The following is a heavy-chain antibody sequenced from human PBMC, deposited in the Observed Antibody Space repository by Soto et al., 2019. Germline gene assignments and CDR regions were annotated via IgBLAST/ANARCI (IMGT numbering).Heavy chain of an antibody. CDR2: ISYDGSNK. Sequence: QVPLVESGGGVVQPGRSLRLSCAASGFTFSSYAMHWVRQAPGKGLEWVAVISYDGSNKYYADSVKGRFTISRDNSKNTLYLQMNSLRAEDTAVYYCARGPLRYSSGWYDLDYWGQGTLVTVSS. J-gene: IGHJ4*02. D-gene: IGHD6-19*01. V-gene: IGHV3-30-3*01. CDR1: GFTFSSYA. CDR3: ARGPLRYSSGWYDLDY.